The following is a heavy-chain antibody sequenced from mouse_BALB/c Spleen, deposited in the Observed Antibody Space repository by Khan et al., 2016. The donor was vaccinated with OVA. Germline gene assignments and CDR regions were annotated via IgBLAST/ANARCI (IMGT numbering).Heavy chain of an antibody. CDR1: GYTFTDDY. J-gene: IGHJ3*01. Sequence: QVQLQQSGAELARPGASVKLSCKASGYTFTDDYINWVKQRTGQGLEWIGEISPGSGDTYYNEKFKGKATLTADKSSSTVYMQLSSLTAEAAAVYFCARRNYFGYTVAYWGQGTLVTVSA. D-gene: IGHD1-2*01. CDR3: ARRNYFGYTVAY. V-gene: IGHV1-77*01. CDR2: ISPGSGDT.